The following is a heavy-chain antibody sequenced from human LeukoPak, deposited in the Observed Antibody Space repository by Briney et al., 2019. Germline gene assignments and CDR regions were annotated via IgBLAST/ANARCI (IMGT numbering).Heavy chain of an antibody. V-gene: IGHV5-51*01. J-gene: IGHJ3*02. CDR2: IYPGDSDA. D-gene: IGHD2-15*01. CDR1: GSSFTSYW. Sequence: GESLKISCKGPGSSFTSYWIGWVRQMPGKGLEWMGIIYPGDSDARYSPAFEGQVTISVDKSISTAYLQWSSLKASDTAMYYCARPYCSGGTCYHDAFDIWGQGTMVTVSS. CDR3: ARPYCSGGTCYHDAFDI.